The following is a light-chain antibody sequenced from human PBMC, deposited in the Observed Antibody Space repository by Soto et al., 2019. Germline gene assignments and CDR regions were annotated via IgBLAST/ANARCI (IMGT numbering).Light chain of an antibody. CDR1: QSISNW. Sequence: DIQMTQSPSSLSASVGDRVTFTCRASQSISNWLAWYQQKPWKAPKLLIYKASSLESGVPSRFSGSGSGTEFTLTISSLQPDDFATYYCQQYNRWTFGQGTKVDIK. CDR2: KAS. CDR3: QQYNRWT. J-gene: IGKJ1*01. V-gene: IGKV1-5*03.